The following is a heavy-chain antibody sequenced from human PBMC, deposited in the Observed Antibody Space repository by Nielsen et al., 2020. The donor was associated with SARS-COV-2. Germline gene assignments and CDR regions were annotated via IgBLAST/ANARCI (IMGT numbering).Heavy chain of an antibody. V-gene: IGHV4-34*01. D-gene: IGHD1-26*01. CDR2: LNHRGDT. Sequence: SCAASGFIFSDYYMGWIRQPPGTGLEWLGALNHRGDTNNTPSLRSRVTVSRDTSKNPFSLKLRSVTATDTAVYYCARLVRGATNIHYYGMDVWGQGTRVTVSS. J-gene: IGHJ6*02. CDR3: ARLVRGATNIHYYGMDV. CDR1: GFIFSDYY.